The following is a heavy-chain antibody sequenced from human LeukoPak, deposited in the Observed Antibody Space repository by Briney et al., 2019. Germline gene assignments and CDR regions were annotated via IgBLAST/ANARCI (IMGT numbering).Heavy chain of an antibody. Sequence: PGRSLRLSCAAAASTFSTYAMSRVRQPPGKGLEWVSAISGSGGSTYYADSVKGRFTISRDNSKNTLYLQMNSLRAEDTAVYYCAKDGGFIVVVPEATFDPWGQGTLVTVSS. CDR1: ASTFSTYA. D-gene: IGHD2-2*01. J-gene: IGHJ5*02. CDR3: AKDGGFIVVVPEATFDP. CDR2: ISGSGGST. V-gene: IGHV3-23*01.